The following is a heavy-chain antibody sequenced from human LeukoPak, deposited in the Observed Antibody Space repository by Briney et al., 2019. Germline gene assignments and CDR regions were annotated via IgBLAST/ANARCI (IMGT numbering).Heavy chain of an antibody. Sequence: SVKVSCKASGGTFSSYAISWVRQAPGQGLEWMGGIIPIFGTANYAQKFQGRVTITADESTSTAYMELSSLRSEDTAVYYCARGQTDYYDSSGYPRFDYWGQGTLVTVSS. CDR2: IIPIFGTA. V-gene: IGHV1-69*13. CDR3: ARGQTDYYDSSGYPRFDY. J-gene: IGHJ4*02. CDR1: GGTFSSYA. D-gene: IGHD3-22*01.